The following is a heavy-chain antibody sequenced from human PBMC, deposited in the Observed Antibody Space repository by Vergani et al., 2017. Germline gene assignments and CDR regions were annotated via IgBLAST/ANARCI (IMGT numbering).Heavy chain of an antibody. Sequence: QVTLKESGPVLVKPTETLTLTCTVSGFSLSNARMGVSWIRQPPGKALEWLAHIFSNDEKSYSTSLKSRLTISKDTSKSQVVLTMANMDPVDTATYYCARIGETYGSGSYRSGCDYWGQGTLVTVSS. CDR1: GFSLSNARMG. D-gene: IGHD3-10*01. CDR3: ARIGETYGSGSYRSGCDY. V-gene: IGHV2-26*01. J-gene: IGHJ4*02. CDR2: IFSNDEK.